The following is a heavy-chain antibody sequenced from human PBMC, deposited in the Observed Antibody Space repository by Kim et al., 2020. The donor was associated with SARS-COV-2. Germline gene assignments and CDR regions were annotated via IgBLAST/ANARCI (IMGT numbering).Heavy chain of an antibody. CDR1: GFTFGDYA. CDR2: IRSKAYGGTT. V-gene: IGHV3-49*04. J-gene: IGHJ6*02. D-gene: IGHD3-3*01. CDR3: TRDRHYDFWSGYFNYYYYGMGV. Sequence: GGSLRLSCTASGFTFGDYAMSWVRQAPGKGLEWVGFIRSKAYGGTTEYAASVKGRFTISRDDSKSIACLQMNSLKTEDTAVYYCTRDRHYDFWSGYFNYYYYGMGVWGQGTTVTVSS.